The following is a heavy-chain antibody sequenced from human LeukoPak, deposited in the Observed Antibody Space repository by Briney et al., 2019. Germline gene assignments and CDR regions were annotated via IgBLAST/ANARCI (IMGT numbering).Heavy chain of an antibody. J-gene: IGHJ4*02. CDR2: MNPSSGNT. Sequence: ASVKVSCKASGYTFTSYDINWVRQATGQGLEWMGWMNPSSGNTGYAQKFQGRVTMTRNTSISTAYMELSSLRSEDTAVCYCARGVEWELDYWGQGTLVTVSS. D-gene: IGHD1-26*01. CDR3: ARGVEWELDY. V-gene: IGHV1-8*01. CDR1: GYTFTSYD.